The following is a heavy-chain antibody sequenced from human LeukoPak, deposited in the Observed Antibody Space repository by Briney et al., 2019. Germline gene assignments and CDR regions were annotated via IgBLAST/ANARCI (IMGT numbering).Heavy chain of an antibody. Sequence: QPGGSLRLSCAASGFTFSHYAMHWVRQTPGTGLEWVASIWYDGTHGNYVDSVKGRFTISRDNSKNTLYLEMNSLRVEDTSMFYCAKEVGRDDSDTPGTFDMWGLGTMVTVSS. J-gene: IGHJ3*02. CDR2: IWYDGTHG. V-gene: IGHV3-33*03. CDR1: GFTFSHYA. D-gene: IGHD5-24*01. CDR3: AKEVGRDDSDTPGTFDM.